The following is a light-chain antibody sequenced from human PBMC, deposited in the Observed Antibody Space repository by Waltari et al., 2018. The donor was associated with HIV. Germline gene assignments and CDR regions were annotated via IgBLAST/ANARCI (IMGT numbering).Light chain of an antibody. J-gene: IGKJ1*01. CDR1: QNLLNRSTNKNY. Sequence: DIVMTQSPDSLAVSLGDRAIINCTSSQNLLNRSTNKNYVAWYQQKSVQPPRLIMYWASTRETGVSDRLTGGGSGTRFTLTITGLQASDVAIYYCEQYYSNGRTCGRGTKVEIK. CDR3: EQYYSNGRT. V-gene: IGKV4-1*01. CDR2: WAS.